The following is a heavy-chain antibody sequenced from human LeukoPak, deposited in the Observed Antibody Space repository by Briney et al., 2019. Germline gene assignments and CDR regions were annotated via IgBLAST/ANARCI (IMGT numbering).Heavy chain of an antibody. CDR3: ARGGLAVVDAFDV. D-gene: IGHD6-19*01. V-gene: IGHV4-59*02. CDR1: GGSVTNYY. CDR2: IYYSGST. Sequence: SETLSLTCTVSGGSVTNYYWTWIRQPPGKGLEWIGSIYYSGSTNYNPSLFLKSRVTISVDTSRNQFSLKLTSVTAADTGVYYCARGGLAVVDAFDVWGQGTMVTVSS. J-gene: IGHJ3*01.